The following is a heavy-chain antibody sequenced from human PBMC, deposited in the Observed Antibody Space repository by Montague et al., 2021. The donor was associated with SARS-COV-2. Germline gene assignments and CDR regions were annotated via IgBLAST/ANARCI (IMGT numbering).Heavy chain of an antibody. D-gene: IGHD3-16*02. CDR3: ARSVVGGTYRHTRWFDP. Sequence: SETLSLTCTVSGDSMRSSYWNWIRQPPGKGLEYIGYTYYSGVASYDPSLRSRVTISLDTSKNQFSLNLRSVTAADTAVYYCARSVVGGTYRHTRWFDPWGQGTLVTV. V-gene: IGHV4-59*13. CDR2: TYYSGVA. J-gene: IGHJ5*02. CDR1: GDSMRSSY.